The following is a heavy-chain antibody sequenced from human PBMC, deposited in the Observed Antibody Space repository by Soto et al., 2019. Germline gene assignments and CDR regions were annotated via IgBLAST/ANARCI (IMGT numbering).Heavy chain of an antibody. CDR3: ARDPSLPIALGSPVAGNYYYGMDV. D-gene: IGHD6-19*01. Sequence: ASVKVSCKASGYTFTSYYMHWVRQAPGQGLEWMGIINPSGGSTSYAQKFQGRVTMTRDTSTGTVYMELSSLRSEDTAVYYCARDPSLPIALGSPVAGNYYYGMDVWGQGTTVTVSS. J-gene: IGHJ6*02. CDR2: INPSGGST. CDR1: GYTFTSYY. V-gene: IGHV1-46*01.